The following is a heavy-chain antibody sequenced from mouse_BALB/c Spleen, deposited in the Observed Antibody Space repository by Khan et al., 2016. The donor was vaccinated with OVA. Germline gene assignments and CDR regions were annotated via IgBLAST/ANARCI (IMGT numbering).Heavy chain of an antibody. CDR1: GYTFTSYT. Sequence: VKLLESGAELARPGASVKMSCKASGYTFTSYTIHWIKKRPGQGLEWIGYINPSNGYTNYNQKFKDKATLTTDKSSTTAYLPLSSLTSDDSAVYNCERGGAYHRNDGGFAYWGQGTPVTVSA. V-gene: IGHV1-4*01. J-gene: IGHJ3*01. D-gene: IGHD2-14*01. CDR2: INPSNGYT. CDR3: ERGGAYHRNDGGFAY.